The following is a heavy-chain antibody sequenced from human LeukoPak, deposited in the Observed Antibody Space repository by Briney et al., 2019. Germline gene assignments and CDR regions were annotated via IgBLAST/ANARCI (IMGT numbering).Heavy chain of an antibody. Sequence: PSETLSLTCTVSGGSMSSYYWSWIRQPPGKGLEWIGDIYYSGSTNYNPSLKSRVTISVDTSKNQFSLNLSSVTAADTAVYYCARHDYYDGRARPFDIWGQGTMVTAFS. V-gene: IGHV4-59*08. CDR3: ARHDYYDGRARPFDI. CDR2: IYYSGST. D-gene: IGHD3-22*01. J-gene: IGHJ3*02. CDR1: GGSMSSYY.